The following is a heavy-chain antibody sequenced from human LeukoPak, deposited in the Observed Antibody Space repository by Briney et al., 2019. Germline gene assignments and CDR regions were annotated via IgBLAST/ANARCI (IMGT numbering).Heavy chain of an antibody. CDR1: GGSFSGYY. CDR2: INHSGST. J-gene: IGHJ4*02. Sequence: SETLSLTCAVYGGSFSGYYWSWIRQPPGKGLEWIGEINHSGSTNYNPSLKSRVTISVDTSKNQFSLKLSSVTAADTAVYYCARTNDYGGNPAYLFDYWGQGTLVTVSS. V-gene: IGHV4-34*01. CDR3: ARTNDYGGNPAYLFDY. D-gene: IGHD4-23*01.